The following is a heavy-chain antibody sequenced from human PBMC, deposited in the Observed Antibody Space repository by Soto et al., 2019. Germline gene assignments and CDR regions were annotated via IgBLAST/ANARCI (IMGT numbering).Heavy chain of an antibody. CDR2: ISAYNGNT. D-gene: IGHD6-13*01. CDR1: GYTFTSYG. Sequence: QVQLVQSGAEVKKPGASVKVSCKASGYTFTSYGISWVRQAPGQGLEWMGWISAYNGNTKYVQKVQGRVTMTTDTSTSTVYMELRSLRSDDTAVYYCARAAAAGLNDYWGQGTLVTVSS. CDR3: ARAAAAGLNDY. V-gene: IGHV1-18*01. J-gene: IGHJ4*02.